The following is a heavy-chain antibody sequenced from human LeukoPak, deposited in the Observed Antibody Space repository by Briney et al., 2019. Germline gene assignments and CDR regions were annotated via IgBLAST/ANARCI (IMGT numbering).Heavy chain of an antibody. J-gene: IGHJ4*02. D-gene: IGHD1-1*01. V-gene: IGHV3-48*01. CDR2: ISSSSSTI. CDR3: ARVSLVGTPTRWGYFDY. CDR1: GFTFSNYN. Sequence: GGSLRLPCAASGFTFSNYNIIWVRQAPGKGLEWVSYISSSSSTIYYADSVEGRFTISRDNAKSSLYLQMNSLRAEDTAVYYCARVSLVGTPTRWGYFDYWGQGTLVTVSS.